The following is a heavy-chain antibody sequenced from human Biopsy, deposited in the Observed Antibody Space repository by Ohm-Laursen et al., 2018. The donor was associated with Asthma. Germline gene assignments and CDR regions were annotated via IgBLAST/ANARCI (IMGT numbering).Heavy chain of an antibody. Sequence: SSLRLFCAASGFSFSNFAIHWVRQAPGKGLEWVGVISKDASTQDYADSVKGRFTMARDNSKNTLDLQMNSLREEDTAVYYCVRDGTDDAFDIWGQGTVVSVSS. CDR1: GFSFSNFA. D-gene: IGHD1-1*01. V-gene: IGHV3-30*01. J-gene: IGHJ3*02. CDR3: VRDGTDDAFDI. CDR2: ISKDASTQ.